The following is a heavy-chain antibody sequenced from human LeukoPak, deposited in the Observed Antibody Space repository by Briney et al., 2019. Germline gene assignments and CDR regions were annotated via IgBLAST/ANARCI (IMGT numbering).Heavy chain of an antibody. D-gene: IGHD6-13*01. V-gene: IGHV4-59*11. CDR1: GGSISSHY. CDR3: ARTTAADQGFYYYYGMDV. Sequence: PSETLSLTCTVSGGSISSHYWSWIRQPPGKGLEWLGYIYYSGSTNYNPSLKSRVTISVDTSKNQFSLKLSSVTAADTAVYYCARTTAADQGFYYYYGMDVWGKGTTVTVSS. J-gene: IGHJ6*04. CDR2: IYYSGST.